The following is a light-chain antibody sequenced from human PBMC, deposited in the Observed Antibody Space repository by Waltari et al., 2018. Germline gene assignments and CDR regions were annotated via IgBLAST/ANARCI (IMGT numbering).Light chain of an antibody. CDR2: DVN. V-gene: IGLV2-23*02. J-gene: IGLJ3*02. CDR1: SSDVGSDNL. Sequence: QSALTQTSNVSGSPGHSIPIPCTGTSSDVGSDNLVSWYQQHPGKAPTLIIYDVNKRPSGVSNRFSGSKSGNTASLTISGLQAADEADYYCCSYAGSAISVFGGGTRLTVL. CDR3: CSYAGSAISV.